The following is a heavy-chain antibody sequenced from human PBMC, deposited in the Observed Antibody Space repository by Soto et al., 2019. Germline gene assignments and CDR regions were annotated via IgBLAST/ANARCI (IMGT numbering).Heavy chain of an antibody. J-gene: IGHJ4*02. Sequence: EVQLLESGGGLVQPGGSLRLSCAASGFTFRSYAMSWVRQAPGKGLEWVSAIAGSDDSTYYADSVKGRFTISRDNSKNSLYLQMNSLRAEDTAVYYCAKPRERASDFDYWGQGTLVTVSS. CDR2: IAGSDDST. CDR3: AKPRERASDFDY. D-gene: IGHD1-1*01. CDR1: GFTFRSYA. V-gene: IGHV3-23*01.